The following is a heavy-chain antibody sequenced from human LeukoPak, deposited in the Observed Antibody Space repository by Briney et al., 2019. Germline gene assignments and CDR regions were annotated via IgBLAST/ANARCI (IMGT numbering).Heavy chain of an antibody. CDR3: ASSGSYRFDY. CDR1: GFTFSSYS. Sequence: RPGGSLRLSCAASGFTFSSYSMNWVRQVPGKGLEWVSHITASGTAMFYADSVKGRFTISRDNAKNSLYLQMNSLRDEDTAVYYCASSGSYRFDYWGQGTLVTVSS. J-gene: IGHJ4*02. CDR2: ITASGTAM. V-gene: IGHV3-48*02. D-gene: IGHD1-26*01.